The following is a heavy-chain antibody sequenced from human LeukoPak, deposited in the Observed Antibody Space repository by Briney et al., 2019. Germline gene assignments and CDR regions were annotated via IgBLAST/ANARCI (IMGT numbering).Heavy chain of an antibody. CDR1: GITLNNYG. CDR2: ISDRGGST. V-gene: IGHV3-23*01. J-gene: IGHJ4*02. Sequence: GGSLRLSCAVSGITLNNYGMTWVRQAPGKGLEWVAGISDRGGSTKYADSVKGRFTISRDNPKNTLYLQMNSLRAEDTAVYFCAKRGVVVRVILVGFHKEAYYFESWGQGTLVTVSS. CDR3: AKRGVVVRVILVGFHKEAYYFES. D-gene: IGHD3-10*01.